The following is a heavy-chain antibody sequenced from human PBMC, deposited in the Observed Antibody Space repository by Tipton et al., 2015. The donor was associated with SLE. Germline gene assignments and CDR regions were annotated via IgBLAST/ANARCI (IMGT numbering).Heavy chain of an antibody. CDR3: ARHTLYYYDPTTSGMDV. V-gene: IGHV3-74*01. CDR1: GFTFSNYW. D-gene: IGHD3-22*01. Sequence: GSLRLSCAASGFTFSNYWMHWVRQVPGRGLVWVSRINSDGSITTYADSVKGRFTISRDNAKNTLFLQMNSLRAEDTAVYYCARHTLYYYDPTTSGMDVWGQGTTVTVSS. J-gene: IGHJ6*02. CDR2: INSDGSIT.